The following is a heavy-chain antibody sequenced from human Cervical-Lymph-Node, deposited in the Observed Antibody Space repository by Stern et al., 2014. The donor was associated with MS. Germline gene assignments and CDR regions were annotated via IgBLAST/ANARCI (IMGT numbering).Heavy chain of an antibody. Sequence: QLVQSGAEVKKPGESLKISCKGSGYTFTSYWIAWVRQMPGKGLEWMGMFYPADSDTRYSPSFQGQVTFSADKSISTAYLQWSSLKASDTAMYYCARQLSSEALDYWGQGTLVTVSS. V-gene: IGHV5-51*01. CDR2: FYPADSDT. D-gene: IGHD6-19*01. CDR3: ARQLSSEALDY. CDR1: GYTFTSYW. J-gene: IGHJ4*02.